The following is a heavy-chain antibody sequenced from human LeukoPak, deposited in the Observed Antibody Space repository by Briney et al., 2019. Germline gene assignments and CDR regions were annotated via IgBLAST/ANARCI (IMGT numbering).Heavy chain of an antibody. V-gene: IGHV3-23*01. Sequence: GGSLRLSCAASGFTFGNYAMYWVRQAPGKGLEWVSGISGRGGGTYFADSVKGRFTISRDNSKNTLYLQMNSLRAEDTAVYYCARSSGWQPDFDYWGQGTLVTVSS. CDR1: GFTFGNYA. D-gene: IGHD6-19*01. J-gene: IGHJ4*02. CDR3: ARSSGWQPDFDY. CDR2: ISGRGGGT.